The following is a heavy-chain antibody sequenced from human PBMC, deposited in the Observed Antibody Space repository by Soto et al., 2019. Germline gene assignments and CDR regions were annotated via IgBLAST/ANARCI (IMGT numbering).Heavy chain of an antibody. Sequence: SETVSLTCTVSGGSISSSSYYWGWIRQPPGKGLEWIGSIYYSGSTYYNPSLKSRVTISVDTSKNQFSLKLSSVTAADTAVYYCARSFPDRCSGAACYQDYWGQGTLVTVS. J-gene: IGHJ4*02. CDR1: GGSISSSSYY. D-gene: IGHD2-15*01. V-gene: IGHV4-39*07. CDR3: ARSFPDRCSGAACYQDY. CDR2: IYYSGST.